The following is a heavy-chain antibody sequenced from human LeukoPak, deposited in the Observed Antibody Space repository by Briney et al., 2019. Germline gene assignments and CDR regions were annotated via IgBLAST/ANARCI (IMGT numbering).Heavy chain of an antibody. V-gene: IGHV3-64*02. J-gene: IGHJ4*02. CDR2: ISSNGGST. Sequence: SAGSLRLSCAASGFTFSSYAMHWVRQAPGKGLEYVSAISSNGGSTYYADSVKRRFTISRDNSKNTLYLQMGSLRAEDMAVYYCARGAYCSSTSCYAGSPFDYWGQGTLVTVSS. CDR1: GFTFSSYA. D-gene: IGHD2-2*01. CDR3: ARGAYCSSTSCYAGSPFDY.